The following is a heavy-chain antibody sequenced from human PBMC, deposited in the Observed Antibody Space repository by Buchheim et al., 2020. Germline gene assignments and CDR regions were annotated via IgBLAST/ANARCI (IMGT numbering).Heavy chain of an antibody. D-gene: IGHD1-26*01. CDR1: GFTFSTYW. J-gene: IGHJ4*02. V-gene: IGHV3-7*01. Sequence: EVQLVESGGGLVQPGGSLRLSCAASGFTFSTYWMSWVRQAPGKGLEWVANIKSDGSEKYYVDSVKGRFTISRDNAKNSLYVQMNSLRAEDTAVYYCASADSGSYPTIFDYWGQGTL. CDR3: ASADSGSYPTIFDY. CDR2: IKSDGSEK.